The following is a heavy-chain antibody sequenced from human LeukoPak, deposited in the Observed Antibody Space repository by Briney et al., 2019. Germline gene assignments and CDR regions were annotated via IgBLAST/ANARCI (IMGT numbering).Heavy chain of an antibody. CDR3: ARDTTVTDAFDI. J-gene: IGHJ3*02. CDR2: MNPNSGNT. V-gene: IGHV1-8*01. D-gene: IGHD4-17*01. CDR1: GYTLTSYD. Sequence: GASVKVSCKASGYTLTSYDINWVRQATGQGLEWMGWMNPNSGNTGYAQKFQGRVTMTRNTSISTAYMELSSLRSEDTAVYYCARDTTVTDAFDIWGQGTMVTVSS.